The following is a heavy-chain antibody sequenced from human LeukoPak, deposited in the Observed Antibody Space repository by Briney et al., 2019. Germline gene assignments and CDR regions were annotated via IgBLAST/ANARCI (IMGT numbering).Heavy chain of an antibody. J-gene: IGHJ4*02. CDR3: AKFEEVRLVSYFDY. CDR1: GFTFSSYG. Sequence: GGSLRLSCAASGFTFSSYGMHWVRQAPGKGLEWVAVISYDGSNKYYADSVKGRFTISRDNSKNTLYLQMNSLRAEDTAVYYCAKFEEVRLVSYFDYWGQGTLVTVSS. CDR2: ISYDGSNK. D-gene: IGHD2-21*01. V-gene: IGHV3-30*18.